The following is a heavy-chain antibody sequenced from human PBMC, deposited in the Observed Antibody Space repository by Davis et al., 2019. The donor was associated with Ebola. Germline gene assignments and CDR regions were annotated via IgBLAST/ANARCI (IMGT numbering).Heavy chain of an antibody. CDR3: AKISDPWAAVYHYYYMDV. CDR2: ISFDGINK. Sequence: GESLKISCAASGFTFSNYAMNWVRQAPGKGLEWVAVISFDGINKFYADSVKGRFTISRDNSKKTLYLQMNTLRVEDTAVYYCAKISDPWAAVYHYYYMDVWGKGTTVTVAS. J-gene: IGHJ6*03. CDR1: GFTFSNYA. V-gene: IGHV3-30-3*02. D-gene: IGHD6-25*01.